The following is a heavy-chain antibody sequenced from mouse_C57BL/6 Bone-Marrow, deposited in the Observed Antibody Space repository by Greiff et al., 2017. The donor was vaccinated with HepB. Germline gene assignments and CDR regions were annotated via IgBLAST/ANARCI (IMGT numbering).Heavy chain of an antibody. D-gene: IGHD1-1*01. V-gene: IGHV1-55*01. J-gene: IGHJ1*03. CDR2: IYPGSGST. CDR3: ARGSYGIFYWYIDV. CDR1: GYTFTSYW. Sequence: QVQLQQSGAELVKPGASVKMSCKASGYTFTSYWITWVKQRPGQGLEWIGDIYPGSGSTNYNEKFKSKATLTVDTSSSTAYMQLSSLTSEDSAVYYCARGSYGIFYWYIDVWGTGTTVTVSS.